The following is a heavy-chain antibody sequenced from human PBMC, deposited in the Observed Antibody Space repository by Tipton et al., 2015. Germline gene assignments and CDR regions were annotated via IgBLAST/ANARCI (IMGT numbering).Heavy chain of an antibody. J-gene: IGHJ5*02. D-gene: IGHD4-11*01. Sequence: QLVQSGAEVKKPGASVKVSCKASGYTFTNFGITWVRQAPGQGVEWMGWMSANSGVTGYAQKFQGRVTMTRDTSVRTAYMELSSLRSEDTAVYYCARGQSTHFFDPWGQGTLVTVSS. CDR1: GYTFTNFG. V-gene: IGHV1-8*02. CDR3: ARGQSTHFFDP. CDR2: MSANSGVT.